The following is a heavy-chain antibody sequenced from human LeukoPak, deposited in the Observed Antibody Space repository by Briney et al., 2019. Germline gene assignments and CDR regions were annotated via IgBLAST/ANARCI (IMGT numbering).Heavy chain of an antibody. J-gene: IGHJ6*03. D-gene: IGHD3-9*01. CDR2: IYHSGNT. V-gene: IGHV4-38-2*01. CDR1: GYSISSGYY. CDR3: ARLSGCYYMDV. Sequence: SETLSLTCAVSGYSISSGYYWGWIRQPPGKGLEWIGSIYHSGNTYYNPSLKSRVTISVDTSKNQFSLKLSSVSAADTAVYYCARLSGCYYMDVWGKGTTVTVSS.